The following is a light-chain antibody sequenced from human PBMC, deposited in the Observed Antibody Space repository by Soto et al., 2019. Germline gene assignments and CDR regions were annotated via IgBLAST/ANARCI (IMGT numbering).Light chain of an antibody. J-gene: IGKJ5*01. Sequence: DIVMTQSPLSLPVTPGEPASISCRASQSVSSSYLAWYQQKPGQAPRLLIYGAFNRATGIPARFSGSGSGTDFTLTISSLEPEDSAVYYCRQRNVWPPVTFGEGTRLEIK. CDR2: GAF. CDR1: QSVSSSY. V-gene: IGKV3-11*01. CDR3: RQRNVWPPVT.